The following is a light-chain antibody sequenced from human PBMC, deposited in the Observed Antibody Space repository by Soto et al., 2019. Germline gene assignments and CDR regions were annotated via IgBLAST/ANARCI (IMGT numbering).Light chain of an antibody. CDR1: SSDVGGYNY. V-gene: IGLV2-14*01. J-gene: IGLJ2*01. CDR2: EVS. Sequence: QSVLTQPASVSGSPGQSITVSCTGTSSDVGGYNYVYWYQQHPGKAPKLIIFEVSNRPSGVSNRFSGSKSGNTASLTISGLQAEDEADYYCSSYTSSSTLGFGGGTKLTVL. CDR3: SSYTSSSTLG.